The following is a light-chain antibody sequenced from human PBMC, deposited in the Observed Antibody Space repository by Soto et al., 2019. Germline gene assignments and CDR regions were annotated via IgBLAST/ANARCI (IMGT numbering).Light chain of an antibody. CDR3: QQSYSTSIT. CDR2: TAS. J-gene: IGKJ5*01. CDR1: QSISNF. V-gene: IGKV1-39*01. Sequence: DIQMTQSPSSLSASVGDRVTITCRASQSISNFLNWYQQTPGKAPKLLISTASTLQTGVPSRFDGSGSGTDFTLNINNLQPEEFATDYGQQSYSTSITFGQGTRLETK.